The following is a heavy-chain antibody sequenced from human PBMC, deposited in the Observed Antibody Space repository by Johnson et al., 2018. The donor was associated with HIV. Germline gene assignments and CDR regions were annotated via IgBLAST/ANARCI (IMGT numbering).Heavy chain of an antibody. D-gene: IGHD6-25*01. CDR3: ARVLRGYDAFDI. V-gene: IGHV3-11*04. J-gene: IGHJ3*02. Sequence: QMQLVESGGGLVKPGGSLRLSCAASGFTFTDYQMSWIRQAQGKGLEWVSYISRSGTTIYYADSVQGRFTVSRDNAKNSLYLQMNSLRADDTAVYYCARVLRGYDAFDIWGQGTMVTVSS. CDR2: ISRSGTTI. CDR1: GFTFTDYQ.